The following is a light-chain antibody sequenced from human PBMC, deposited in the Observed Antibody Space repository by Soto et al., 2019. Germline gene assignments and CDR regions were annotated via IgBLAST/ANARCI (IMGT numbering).Light chain of an antibody. V-gene: IGLV1-40*01. CDR1: SSNIGAGYS. Sequence: QSVLTQPPSVSGAPGQRVTISCTGSSSNIGAGYSVHWYQQLPGTAPKLLIYGNSNRPSGVPDRFAGSNSGTSASLAITGLQPEDEADYYCQSYDSSPSALFGGGTTLTVL. J-gene: IGLJ2*01. CDR2: GNS. CDR3: QSYDSSPSAL.